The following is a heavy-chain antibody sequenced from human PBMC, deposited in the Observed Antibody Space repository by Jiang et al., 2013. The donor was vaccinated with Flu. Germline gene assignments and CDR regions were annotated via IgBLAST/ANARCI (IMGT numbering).Heavy chain of an antibody. CDR1: GGSISGSTYS. D-gene: IGHD1-1*01. Sequence: GPGLVKPSQTLSLTCAVSGGSISGSTYSWGWIRQPPGKGLEWIGYIYHSGSTYYNPSLMSRVTISVDRSKNQFSLKLSSVTAADTAVYFCARGRLEPSFYYGMDVWGQGTTVTVSS. J-gene: IGHJ6*02. V-gene: IGHV4-30-2*01. CDR3: ARGRLEPSFYYGMDV. CDR2: IYHSGST.